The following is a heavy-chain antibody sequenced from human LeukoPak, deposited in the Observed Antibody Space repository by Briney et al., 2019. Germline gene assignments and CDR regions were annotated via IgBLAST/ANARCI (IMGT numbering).Heavy chain of an antibody. CDR2: ISSSGSTI. J-gene: IGHJ4*02. V-gene: IGHV3-48*03. CDR1: GFTFSSYE. D-gene: IGHD6-19*01. Sequence: GGSLRLSCAASGFTFSSYEMNWVRQAPGKGLEWVSYISSSGSTIYYADSVKGRFTISRDNAKNSLYLQMNSLRAEDTAVYYCARVTTRLIAVAGTLISASDYWGQGTLVTVSS. CDR3: ARVTTRLIAVAGTLISASDY.